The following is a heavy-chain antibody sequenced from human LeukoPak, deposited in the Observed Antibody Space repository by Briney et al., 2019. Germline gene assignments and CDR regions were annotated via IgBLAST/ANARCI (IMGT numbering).Heavy chain of an antibody. J-gene: IGHJ4*02. CDR1: GGSINSYY. V-gene: IGHV4-59*01. CDR3: ARGLAAAGTLYFDY. D-gene: IGHD6-13*01. CDR2: IYYSGST. Sequence: PSETLSLTCTVSGGSINSYYWSWIRQPPGKGLEWIGYIYYSGSTNYSPSLKGRVTISVDTSKNQFSLKLSSVTAADTAVYYCARGLAAAGTLYFDYWGQGTLVTVSS.